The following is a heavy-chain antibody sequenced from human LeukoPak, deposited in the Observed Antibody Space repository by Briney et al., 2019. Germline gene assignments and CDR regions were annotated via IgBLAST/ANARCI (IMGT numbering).Heavy chain of an antibody. CDR2: IYYSGST. CDR3: ARGLLDADAFDI. Sequence: PSETLSLTCTVSGGSIGSGDYYWSWIRQPPGKGLEWIGYIYYSGSTYYNPSLKSRVTISVDTSKNQFSLKLSSVTAADTAVYFCARGLLDADAFDIWGQGTMVTVSS. D-gene: IGHD2-21*01. J-gene: IGHJ3*02. CDR1: GGSIGSGDYY. V-gene: IGHV4-30-4*01.